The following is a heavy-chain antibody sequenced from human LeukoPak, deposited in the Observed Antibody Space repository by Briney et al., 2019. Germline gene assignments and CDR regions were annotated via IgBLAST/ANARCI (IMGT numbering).Heavy chain of an antibody. J-gene: IGHJ4*02. D-gene: IGHD3-22*01. Sequence: SETLSLTCAVSGYSITTVYWWGWIRQTPGRGLEWIGSLHHSGITSYNPSLKSRVTISADTSKNQFSLRLTSVTAADTAVYYCARVGGSDSTGHYSVDYWGQGTLVTVSS. V-gene: IGHV4-38-2*01. CDR1: GYSITTVYW. CDR2: LHHSGIT. CDR3: ARVGGSDSTGHYSVDY.